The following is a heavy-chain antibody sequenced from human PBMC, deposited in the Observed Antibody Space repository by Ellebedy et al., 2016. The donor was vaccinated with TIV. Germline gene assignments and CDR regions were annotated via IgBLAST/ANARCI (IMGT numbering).Heavy chain of an antibody. V-gene: IGHV4-39*07. CDR1: GGSISSSSNY. D-gene: IGHD1-26*01. CDR2: IHYSGRT. Sequence: SETLSLTCTVSGGSISSSSNYWVWFRQSPGKGLGWIGSIHYSGRTYYNPSLKSRVTISVDTSRNQFSLRLSSVSAADTAVYYCARGGGSYSDYWGQGTLVTVSS. J-gene: IGHJ4*02. CDR3: ARGGGSYSDY.